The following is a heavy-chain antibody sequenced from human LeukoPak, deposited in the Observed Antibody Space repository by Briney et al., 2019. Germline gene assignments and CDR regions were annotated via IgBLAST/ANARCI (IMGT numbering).Heavy chain of an antibody. V-gene: IGHV1-18*01. CDR3: ARDETYYYGMDV. CDR1: GYTFTNYT. Sequence: ASVKVSFKASGYTFTNYTMNWVRQAPGQGLEWMGWISAYNGNTNYAQKVQGRVTMTTDTSTSTAYMELRSLRSDDTAVYYCARDETYYYGMDVWGQGTTVTVSS. CDR2: ISAYNGNT. J-gene: IGHJ6*02.